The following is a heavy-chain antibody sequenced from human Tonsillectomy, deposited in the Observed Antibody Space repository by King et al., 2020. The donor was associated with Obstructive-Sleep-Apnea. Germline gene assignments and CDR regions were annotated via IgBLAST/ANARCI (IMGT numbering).Heavy chain of an antibody. V-gene: IGHV7-4-1*02. J-gene: IGHJ1*01. CDR2: INTNTGNP. CDR1: GYTFTSYA. CDR3: ARDWHYYDSSGYTLPYFQH. D-gene: IGHD3-22*01. Sequence: QLVQSGSELKKPGASVKVSCKASGYTFTSYAMNWVRQSPGQGLEWMGCINTNTGNPTYAQGFTGRFVFSLDTSVSTAYLQISSRKAEDTVMYYCARDWHYYDSSGYTLPYFQHWGQGTLVTVSS.